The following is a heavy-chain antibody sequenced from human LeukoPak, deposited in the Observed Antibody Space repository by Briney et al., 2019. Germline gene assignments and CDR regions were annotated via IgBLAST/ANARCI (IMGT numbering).Heavy chain of an antibody. CDR2: INPSGGST. D-gene: IGHD6-19*01. Sequence: APVKVSCKASGYTFTSYYMHWVRQAPGQGLEWMGIINPSGGSTSYAQKFQGRVTMTRDMSTSTVYMELSSLRSEDTAVYYCARCERSGPFDYWGQGTLVTVSS. J-gene: IGHJ4*02. V-gene: IGHV1-46*01. CDR1: GYTFTSYY. CDR3: ARCERSGPFDY.